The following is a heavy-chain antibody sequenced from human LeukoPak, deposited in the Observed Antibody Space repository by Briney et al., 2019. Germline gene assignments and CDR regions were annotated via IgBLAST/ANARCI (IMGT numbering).Heavy chain of an antibody. CDR2: ISGSGGST. V-gene: IGHV3-23*01. Sequence: PGGSLRLSCAASGFTFSSYAMSWVRQAPGKGLEWVSAISGSGGSTYYADSVKGRFTISRDNSKNTLYLQMNSLRAEDTAVYYCAKRWGNYYGSGNYYDAYYFDYWGQGTLVTVSS. CDR3: AKRWGNYYGSGNYYDAYYFDY. J-gene: IGHJ4*02. D-gene: IGHD3-10*01. CDR1: GFTFSSYA.